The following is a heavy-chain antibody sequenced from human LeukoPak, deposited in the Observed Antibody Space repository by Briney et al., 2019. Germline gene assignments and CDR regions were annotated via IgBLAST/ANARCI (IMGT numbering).Heavy chain of an antibody. V-gene: IGHV3-30*02. CDR3: ARVTLTGYYAFDY. D-gene: IGHD3-9*01. J-gene: IGHJ4*02. CDR2: IRYDGSKK. Sequence: GGSLGLSCAASGFTFSSYGMHWVRQAPGKGLEWVAFIRYDGSKKYYADSVKGRFTISRDNAKNSLYLQMNSLRAEDTAVYYCARVTLTGYYAFDYWGQGTLVTVSS. CDR1: GFTFSSYG.